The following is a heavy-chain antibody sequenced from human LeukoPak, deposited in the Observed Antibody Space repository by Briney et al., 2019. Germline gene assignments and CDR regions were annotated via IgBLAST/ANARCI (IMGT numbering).Heavy chain of an antibody. V-gene: IGHV4-59*01. CDR3: ARVSIAAYTVFDY. CDR1: GGSISSYY. J-gene: IGHJ4*02. D-gene: IGHD6-6*01. Sequence: PSETLSLTCTVSGGSISSYYWSWVRQPPGKGLEWIGYIYYSGSTNYNPSLKSRVTISVDTSKNQFSLKLSSVTAADTAVYYCARVSIAAYTVFDYWGQGTLVTVSS. CDR2: IYYSGST.